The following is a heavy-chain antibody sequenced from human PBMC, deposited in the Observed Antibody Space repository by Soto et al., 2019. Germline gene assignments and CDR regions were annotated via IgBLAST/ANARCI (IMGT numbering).Heavy chain of an antibody. Sequence: GGSLRLSCAASGFTFSDYYMSWIRQAPGKGLEWVANIKQDGSEKYYVDSVKGRFTISRDNAKNSLYLQMNSLRAEDTAVYYCASYCISTRCSDAFDIWGQGTMVTVSS. J-gene: IGHJ3*02. CDR1: GFTFSDYY. CDR3: ASYCISTRCSDAFDI. V-gene: IGHV3-7*01. D-gene: IGHD2-2*01. CDR2: IKQDGSEK.